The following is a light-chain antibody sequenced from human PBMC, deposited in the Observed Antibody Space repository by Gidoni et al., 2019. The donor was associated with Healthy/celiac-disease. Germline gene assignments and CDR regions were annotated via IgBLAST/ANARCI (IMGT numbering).Light chain of an antibody. Sequence: EIVLTQSPATLSLSPGERATLSCRASQSVSSYLAWYQQKPGQAPRLLIYDASNRATGIPARFSCSGSGTDFTLTISSLEPEDFAVYYCQQRSNWLTFGGXTKVEI. V-gene: IGKV3-11*01. CDR2: DAS. CDR3: QQRSNWLT. J-gene: IGKJ4*01. CDR1: QSVSSY.